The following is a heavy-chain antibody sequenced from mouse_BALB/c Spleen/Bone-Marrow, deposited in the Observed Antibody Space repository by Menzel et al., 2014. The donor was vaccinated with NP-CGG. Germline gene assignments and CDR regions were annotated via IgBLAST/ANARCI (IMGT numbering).Heavy chain of an antibody. Sequence: VQLQQSGTVLARPGAAVKMSCKASGYTFSNYWMHWVKQRPGQGXEWIGTNYPGNSDTTYNQKFKGKATLTAVTSTSTAYMELSSLTNEDSAVYYCTTLARNKFDYWGQGTTLTVSS. CDR1: GYTFSNYW. CDR3: TTLARNKFDY. CDR2: NYPGNSDT. J-gene: IGHJ2*01. V-gene: IGHV1-5*01. D-gene: IGHD3-1*01.